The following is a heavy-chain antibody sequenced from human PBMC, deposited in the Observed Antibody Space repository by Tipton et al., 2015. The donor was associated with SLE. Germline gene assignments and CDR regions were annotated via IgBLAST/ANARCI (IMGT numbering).Heavy chain of an antibody. V-gene: IGHV4-34*12. J-gene: IGHJ4*02. CDR3: ARTRGDY. Sequence: TLSLTCSVYGDSLSGQYWSWIRQPPGKGLEWIGEVFRGGSTNYSPSLKSRLTISIDMSKNQFSLKLTSVTAADTAVYYYARTRGDYWGQGTLVTVSS. CDR1: GDSLSGQY. CDR2: VFRGGST.